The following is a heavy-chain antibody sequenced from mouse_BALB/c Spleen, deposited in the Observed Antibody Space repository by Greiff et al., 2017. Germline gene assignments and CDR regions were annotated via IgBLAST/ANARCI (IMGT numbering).Heavy chain of an antibody. CDR2: IDPENGDT. CDR1: GFNIKDYY. Sequence: VQPQQSGAELVRSGASVKLSCTASGFNIKDYYMHWVKQRPEQGLEWIGWIDPENGDTEYAPKFQGKATMTSDTSSNTAYLQLSSLTSEDTAVYYCNEDYDYDGFAYWGQGTLVTVSA. CDR3: NEDYDYDGFAY. J-gene: IGHJ3*01. V-gene: IGHV14-4*02. D-gene: IGHD2-4*01.